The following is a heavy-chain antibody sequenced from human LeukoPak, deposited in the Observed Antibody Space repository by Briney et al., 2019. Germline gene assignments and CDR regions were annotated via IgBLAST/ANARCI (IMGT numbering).Heavy chain of an antibody. CDR1: GFTFSTYW. CDR2: IKQDGSEK. D-gene: IGHD2-15*01. V-gene: IGHV3-7*03. J-gene: IGHJ4*02. Sequence: GGSLRLSCAASGFTFSTYWMTWVRQAPGKGLEWVANIKQDGSEKYFVDSVKGRFTISRDNANNSLYLQMNSLRAEDTALYYCAKGALYCSGGSCYFDYWGQGTLVTVSS. CDR3: AKGALYCSGGSCYFDY.